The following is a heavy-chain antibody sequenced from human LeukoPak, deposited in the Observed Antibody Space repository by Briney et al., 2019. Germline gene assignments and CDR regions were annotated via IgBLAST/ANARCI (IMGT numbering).Heavy chain of an antibody. CDR1: GFTFSSYA. CDR3: ARDRGYSYGYPSRSLAAAGTPNWFDP. Sequence: PGGSLRLSCAASGFTFSSYAMSWVRQAPGKGLEWVSSISSSSSYIYYADSVKGRFTISRDNAKTSLYLQMNSLRAEDTAVYYCARDRGYSYGYPSRSLAAAGTPNWFDPWGQGTLVTVSS. D-gene: IGHD5-18*01. CDR2: ISSSSSYI. J-gene: IGHJ5*02. V-gene: IGHV3-21*01.